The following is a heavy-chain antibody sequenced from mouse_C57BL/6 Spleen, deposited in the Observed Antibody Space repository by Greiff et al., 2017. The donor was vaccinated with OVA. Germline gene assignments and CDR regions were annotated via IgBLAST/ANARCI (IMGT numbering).Heavy chain of an antibody. V-gene: IGHV1-52*01. Sequence: QVQLQQPGAELVRPGSSVKLSCKASGYTFTSYWMRWVKQRPIQGLEWIGNIDPSDSETHYNQKFKDKATLTVDKSSSTAYMQLSSLTSEDSAVYYCARPYGSDWYFDVWGTGTTVTVSS. CDR2: IDPSDSET. D-gene: IGHD1-1*01. J-gene: IGHJ1*03. CDR3: ARPYGSDWYFDV. CDR1: GYTFTSYW.